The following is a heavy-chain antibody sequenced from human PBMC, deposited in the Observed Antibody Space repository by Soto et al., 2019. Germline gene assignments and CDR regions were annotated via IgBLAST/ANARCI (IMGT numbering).Heavy chain of an antibody. CDR2: IYYSGST. CDR1: GGSVSSGSYY. J-gene: IGHJ6*02. Sequence: QVQLQESGPGLVKPSETLSLTCTVSGGSVSSGSYYWSWIRQPPGKGLEWIGYIYYSGSTNYNPSLKSRVTISVDTSKNQFSLKLSSVTAADPAVYYCARDSDDSSGYYSSHYYGMDVWGQGTTVTVSS. D-gene: IGHD3-22*01. V-gene: IGHV4-61*01. CDR3: ARDSDDSSGYYSSHYYGMDV.